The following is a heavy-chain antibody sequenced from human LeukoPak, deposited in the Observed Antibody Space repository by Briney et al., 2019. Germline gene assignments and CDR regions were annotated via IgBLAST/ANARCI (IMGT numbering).Heavy chain of an antibody. CDR3: ARGAPLNLFPNGGFDI. V-gene: IGHV1-18*01. CDR2: ISVYTGYT. D-gene: IGHD2-8*01. CDR1: GGTFSSYA. J-gene: IGHJ3*02. Sequence: GASVKVSCKASGGTFSSYAISWVRQAPGQGLEWMGWISVYTGYTDYAQKLQGRVTVTTDTSTNTAYMELRSLRSDDTAVYYCARGAPLNLFPNGGFDIWGQGTMVTVSS.